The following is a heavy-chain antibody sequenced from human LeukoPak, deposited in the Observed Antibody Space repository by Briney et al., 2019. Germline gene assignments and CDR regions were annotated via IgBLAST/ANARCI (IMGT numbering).Heavy chain of an antibody. CDR3: ARGPGEQQLQYYYYDYMDV. Sequence: SETLSLTCSVSGGSISSSSYYWGWIRQPPGKGLEWIGSFHYSGSTNYNPSLKSRVTISVDTSKNQFSLKLSSVTAADTAVYYCARGPGEQQLQYYYYDYMDVWGKGTTVTISS. V-gene: IGHV4-39*07. CDR1: GGSISSSSYY. J-gene: IGHJ6*03. D-gene: IGHD6-13*01. CDR2: FHYSGST.